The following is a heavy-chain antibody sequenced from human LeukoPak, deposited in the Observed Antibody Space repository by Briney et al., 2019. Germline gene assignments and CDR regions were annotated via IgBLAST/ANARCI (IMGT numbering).Heavy chain of an antibody. CDR3: AKEDSSGYTGRYYFES. CDR2: ISGSGSTT. V-gene: IGHV3-23*01. J-gene: IGHJ4*02. CDR1: GFIFSSYA. Sequence: GGSLRLSCAASGFIFSSYAMSWVRQSPGKGLEWVSVISGSGSTTNHADSVKGRFAISRDNSKKGVYLQMNSLRAEDTAVYYCAKEDSSGYTGRYYFESWGQGTLVTVSS. D-gene: IGHD3-22*01.